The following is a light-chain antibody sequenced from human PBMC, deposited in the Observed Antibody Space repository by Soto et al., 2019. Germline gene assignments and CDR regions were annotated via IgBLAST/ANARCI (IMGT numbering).Light chain of an antibody. CDR1: KLGDKY. V-gene: IGLV3-1*01. CDR2: KDS. CDR3: QAWDSSTVI. Sequence: SYELTQPPSVSVSPGQTASITCSGDKLGDKYACWYQQKPGQSPILVIYKDSKRPSGIPERFSGSNSGNTATLTISGTQAMDEADYYCQAWDSSTVIFGGGTKVTVL. J-gene: IGLJ2*01.